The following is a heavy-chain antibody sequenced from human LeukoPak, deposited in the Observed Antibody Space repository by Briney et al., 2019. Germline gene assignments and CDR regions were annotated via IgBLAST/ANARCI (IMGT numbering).Heavy chain of an antibody. CDR1: GFTFSSYA. J-gene: IGHJ4*02. CDR2: ISYDGSNK. Sequence: GGSLRLSCAASGFTFSSYAMHWVRQAPGKGLEWVAVISYDGSNKYYADSVKGRFTISRDNSKNTLYLQMNSLRAEDTAVYHCARDRSQAFDYWGQGTLVTVSS. CDR3: ARDRSQAFDY. V-gene: IGHV3-30*04.